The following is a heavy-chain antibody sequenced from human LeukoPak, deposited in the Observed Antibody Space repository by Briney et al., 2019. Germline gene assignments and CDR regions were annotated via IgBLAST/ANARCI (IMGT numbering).Heavy chain of an antibody. D-gene: IGHD6-13*01. CDR2: INAGNGNT. CDR1: GYTFTSYA. V-gene: IGHV1-3*01. J-gene: IGHJ4*02. Sequence: ASVKVSCKASGYTFTSYAMHWVRQAPGQRLEWMGWINAGNGNTKYSQKFQGRVTMTTDTSINTAYLELSRLRSDDTAVYYCARGYSSSWLDYWGQGTLVTVSS. CDR3: ARGYSSSWLDY.